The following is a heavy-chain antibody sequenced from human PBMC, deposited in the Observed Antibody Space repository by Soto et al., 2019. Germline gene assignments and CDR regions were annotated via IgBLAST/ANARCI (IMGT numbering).Heavy chain of an antibody. CDR3: TKNALQGALAGPNWFDP. J-gene: IGHJ5*02. V-gene: IGHV3-23*01. CDR1: GFTFSNYA. Sequence: PGGSLRLSCAASGFTFSNYAMNWVRQAPGKGLEWVSAISGSGGSTYYADSVKGRITISRDNSKNTLYVQMNSLRAEDTAVYYCTKNALQGALAGPNWFDPWGQGTLVTVSS. CDR2: ISGSGGST. D-gene: IGHD6-19*01.